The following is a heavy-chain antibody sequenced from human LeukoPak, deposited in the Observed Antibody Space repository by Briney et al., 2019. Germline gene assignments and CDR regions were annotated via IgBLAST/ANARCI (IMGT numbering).Heavy chain of an antibody. Sequence: GGSLRLSCAASGFTFSLYNMNWVRQAPGKGLEWVSQISASETSIKYADSVRGRFTISRDNVKNSVYLQMSSLRAEDTAIYYCVRDNLENQWLERSYWGQGTLVTVSS. CDR2: ISASETSI. D-gene: IGHD6-19*01. V-gene: IGHV3-48*03. CDR3: VRDNLENQWLERSY. CDR1: GFTFSLYN. J-gene: IGHJ4*02.